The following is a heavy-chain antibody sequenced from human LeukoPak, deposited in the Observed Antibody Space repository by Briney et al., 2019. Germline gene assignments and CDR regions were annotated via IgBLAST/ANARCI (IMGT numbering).Heavy chain of an antibody. CDR2: ISSSSSYI. CDR3: ARVRPYYYDSSGYYPWAFDF. CDR1: GFTFSSYS. Sequence: GGSLRLSCAASGFTFSSYSMNWVRQAPGKGLEWVSSISSSSSYIYYADSVKGRFTISRDNAKNSLYLQMNSLRAEDTAVYYCARVRPYYYDSSGYYPWAFDFWGQGTMVTVSS. J-gene: IGHJ3*01. V-gene: IGHV3-21*01. D-gene: IGHD3-22*01.